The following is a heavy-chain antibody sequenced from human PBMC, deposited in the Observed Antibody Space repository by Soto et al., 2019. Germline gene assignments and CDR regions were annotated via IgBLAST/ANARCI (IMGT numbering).Heavy chain of an antibody. V-gene: IGHV3-23*01. J-gene: IGHJ5*02. Sequence: EVQLLESGGGFVQPGGSLRLSCAASGFPFSSRAMSWVRQAPGKGLEWVSAISGSGTITYYADSVKGRFTISRDTSKNPRYLQMNSLRADDTAVYYCAEWARYCSGADCRAWGQGTLVTVSS. CDR1: GFPFSSRA. CDR2: ISGSGTIT. D-gene: IGHD2-15*01. CDR3: AEWARYCSGADCRA.